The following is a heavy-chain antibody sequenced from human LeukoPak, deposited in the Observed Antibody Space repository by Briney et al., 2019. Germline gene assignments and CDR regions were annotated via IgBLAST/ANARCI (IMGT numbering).Heavy chain of an antibody. Sequence: PGGSLRLSCAASGFTFSRYSMAWVRQAPGRGLDWVSTIGGRGGPMTFYADSVKGRFTISRDNSKDTVYLQMDTLGAEDTAVYFCAKEGLLGGYYFDLWGQGTPVTVSS. CDR2: IGGRGGPMT. CDR3: AKEGLLGGYYFDL. CDR1: GFTFSRYS. D-gene: IGHD2-8*02. J-gene: IGHJ4*02. V-gene: IGHV3-23*01.